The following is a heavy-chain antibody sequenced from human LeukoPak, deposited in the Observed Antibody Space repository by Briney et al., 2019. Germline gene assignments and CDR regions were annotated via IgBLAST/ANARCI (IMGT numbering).Heavy chain of an antibody. CDR1: VGTFSGYY. Sequence: SESLSLTCAVYVGTFSGYYWSWIRQPPGKGLEWIGEINHSGSTTYYPSSKSPLTMSVETSKNQFSLKLNSVTAADTAVYYCARKPPEDGYGLDYWGQGTLVTVSS. CDR2: INHSGST. CDR3: ARKPPEDGYGLDY. J-gene: IGHJ4*02. D-gene: IGHD5-24*01. V-gene: IGHV4-34*01.